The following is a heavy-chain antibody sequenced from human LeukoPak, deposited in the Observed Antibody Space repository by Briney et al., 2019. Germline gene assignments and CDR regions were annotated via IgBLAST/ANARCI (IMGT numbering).Heavy chain of an antibody. J-gene: IGHJ4*02. CDR1: GGFIINGKW. CDR2: ISHSGSP. D-gene: IGHD3-9*01. Sequence: ASGILSLTCGVSGGFIINGKWWSWVRQPPGKGLEWIGEISHSGSPNYNPSLKGRLTISVDTAKNQFSLKLSSVTAADTAVYYCARDSIAGYSLSWWGQGTLVTVSS. V-gene: IGHV4-4*02. CDR3: ARDSIAGYSLSW.